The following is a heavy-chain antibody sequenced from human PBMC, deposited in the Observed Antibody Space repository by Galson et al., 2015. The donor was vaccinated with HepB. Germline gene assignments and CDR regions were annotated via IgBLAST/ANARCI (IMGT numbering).Heavy chain of an antibody. J-gene: IGHJ4*02. V-gene: IGHV3-48*02. Sequence: SLRLSCAASGFGFSGYSMNWVRQAPGRGLEWLAYISDRSHTVYYADSVKGRFTISRDNAKNSLYLQMHALRDNDTALYYCARDQDNWNRIFDRWGQGTLVTVSS. D-gene: IGHD1-20*01. CDR3: ARDQDNWNRIFDR. CDR2: ISDRSHTV. CDR1: GFGFSGYS.